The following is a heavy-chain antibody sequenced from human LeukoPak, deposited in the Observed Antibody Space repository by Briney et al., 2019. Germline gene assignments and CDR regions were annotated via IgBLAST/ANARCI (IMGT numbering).Heavy chain of an antibody. CDR2: IYYSGST. Sequence: SQTLSLTCTVSGDSISSGGHYWSWIRQHAGKGLEWIGYIYYSGSTYYNPSLKSRVTISVDTSKNQFSLKLTSVTAADTAVYYCARNRYRPGYFDLWGRGTLVTVSS. CDR1: GDSISSGGHY. D-gene: IGHD5-18*01. CDR3: ARNRYRPGYFDL. V-gene: IGHV4-31*03. J-gene: IGHJ2*01.